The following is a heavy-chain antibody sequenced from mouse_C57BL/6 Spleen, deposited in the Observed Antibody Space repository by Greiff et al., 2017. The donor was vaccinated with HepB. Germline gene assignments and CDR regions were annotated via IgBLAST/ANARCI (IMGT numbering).Heavy chain of an antibody. CDR3: ARSNGQRYYYAMDY. CDR2: IYPGDGDT. J-gene: IGHJ4*01. CDR1: GYAFSSYW. Sequence: VQLQQSGAELVKPGASVKISCKASGYAFSSYWMNWVKQRPGKGLEWIGQIYPGDGDTNYNGKFKGKATLTADKSSSTAYMQLSSLTSEDSAVYFGARSNGQRYYYAMDYWGQGTAVTVSS. V-gene: IGHV1-80*01. D-gene: IGHD3-3*01.